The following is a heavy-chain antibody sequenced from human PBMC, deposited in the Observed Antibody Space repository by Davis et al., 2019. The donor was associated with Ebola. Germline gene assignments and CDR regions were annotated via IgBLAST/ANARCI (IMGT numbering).Heavy chain of an antibody. CDR3: AKVSLPLWFGELSPWFDP. J-gene: IGHJ5*02. V-gene: IGHV3-7*03. D-gene: IGHD3-10*01. CDR2: IKQDGSEK. CDR1: GFTFSSYW. Sequence: GESLKISCAASGFTFSSYWMSWVRQAPGKGLEWVANIKQDGSEKYYADSVKGRFTISRDNSKNTLYLQMNSLRAEDTAVYYCAKVSLPLWFGELSPWFDPWGQGTLVTVSS.